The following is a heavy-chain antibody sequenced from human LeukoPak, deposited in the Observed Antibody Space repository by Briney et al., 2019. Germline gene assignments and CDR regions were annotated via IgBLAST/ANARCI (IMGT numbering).Heavy chain of an antibody. V-gene: IGHV3-7*01. CDR2: IKPDGSLI. J-gene: IGHJ4*02. CDR1: GVTFRSYG. CDR3: AKWELYSGFYYIDY. Sequence: PGGSLRLSCAASGVTFRSYGMHWVRQAPGKGLEWVANIKPDGSLIYYVDSVKGRFTISRDNAKNSLYLQMNSLRAEDTAVYYCAKWELYSGFYYIDYWGQGTLATVSS. D-gene: IGHD1-26*01.